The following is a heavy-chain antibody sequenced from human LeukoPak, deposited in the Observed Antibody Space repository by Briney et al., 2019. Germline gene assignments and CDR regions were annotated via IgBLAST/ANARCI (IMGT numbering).Heavy chain of an antibody. CDR1: GGTFSSYA. CDR2: VIPIFGTA. V-gene: IGHV1-69*05. D-gene: IGHD1-26*01. J-gene: IGHJ5*02. CDR3: ATNSGGSYYGGTYNWFDP. Sequence: ASVKVSCKASGGTFSSYAISWVRQAPGQGLEWMGGVIPIFGTANYAQKFQGRVTITTDESTSTAYMELSGLRSEDTAVYYCATNSGGSYYGGTYNWFDPWGQGTLVTVSS.